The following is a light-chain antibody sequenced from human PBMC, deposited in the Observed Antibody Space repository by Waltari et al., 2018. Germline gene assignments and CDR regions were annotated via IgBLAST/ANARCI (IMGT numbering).Light chain of an antibody. CDR1: SSNIGSNY. CDR2: RKK. V-gene: IGLV1-47*01. CDR3: AAWDDSLSGVV. Sequence: QSVLTQPPSASGTPGQRVTISCSGSSSNIGSNYVYWYQQLPGTAPKLLIYRKKPRPSGVPDRFSGSKSGTSASLAISGLRSEDEADYYCAAWDDSLSGVVFGGGTKLTVL. J-gene: IGLJ2*01.